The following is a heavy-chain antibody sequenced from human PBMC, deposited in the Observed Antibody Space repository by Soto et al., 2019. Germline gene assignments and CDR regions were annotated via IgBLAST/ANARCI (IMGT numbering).Heavy chain of an antibody. CDR3: ARHASSRTSNYDYYAVDV. Sequence: GESLKISCKASGYSFSTYWIGWVRQMPGKGLDWMGIIYPGDSDSRYNPSFQGHVTISADKSISTAYLQWSSLRASDSAIYYCARHASSRTSNYDYYAVDVWGLGTTVTVSS. CDR1: GYSFSTYW. CDR2: IYPGDSDS. V-gene: IGHV5-51*01. J-gene: IGHJ6*02. D-gene: IGHD4-4*01.